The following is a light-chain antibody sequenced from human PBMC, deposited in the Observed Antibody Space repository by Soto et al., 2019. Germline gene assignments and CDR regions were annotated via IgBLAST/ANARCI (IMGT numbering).Light chain of an antibody. CDR2: EVS. CDR1: SSDVGGYNY. V-gene: IGLV2-14*01. Sequence: QSVLTQPASVSGSPGQSITISCTGTSSDVGGYNYVSWYQQHPGKAPKLMIYEVSNRPSGVSNRFSGSKSGNAASLTISGLHAEDEADYYCSSYRRSGTVVIGGGTKLTV. J-gene: IGLJ2*01. CDR3: SSYRRSGTVV.